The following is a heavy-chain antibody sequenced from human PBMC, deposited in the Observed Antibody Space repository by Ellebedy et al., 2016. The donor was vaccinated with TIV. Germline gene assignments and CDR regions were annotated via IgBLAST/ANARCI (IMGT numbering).Heavy chain of an antibody. CDR3: AKRRGSDFWSGRFDY. CDR2: IVESGLT. CDR1: GFNLRNSA. J-gene: IGHJ4*02. D-gene: IGHD3-3*01. Sequence: ESLKISXAASGFNLRNSAMSWVRQAPGKGLEWVAVIVESGLTDYADSVKGRFTISRDSSKKTLYLQMNSLRVDDTAVYYCAKRRGSDFWSGRFDYWGQGTLVTVSS. V-gene: IGHV3-23*01.